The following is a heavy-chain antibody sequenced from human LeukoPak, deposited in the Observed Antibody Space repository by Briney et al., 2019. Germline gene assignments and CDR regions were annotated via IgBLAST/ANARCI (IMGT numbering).Heavy chain of an antibody. CDR2: ISGSGGST. CDR3: ARGGVRTAASSLGY. J-gene: IGHJ4*01. V-gene: IGHV3-23*01. D-gene: IGHD6-13*01. CDR1: GFTFSSYV. Sequence: PGGSLRLSCAASGFTFSSYVMNWVRQAPGKGLEWVSVISGSGGSTNYADSVKGRFTISRDNSKNTVYLQMNSLRADDTAVYYCARGGVRTAASSLGYWGQGTLVTVSS.